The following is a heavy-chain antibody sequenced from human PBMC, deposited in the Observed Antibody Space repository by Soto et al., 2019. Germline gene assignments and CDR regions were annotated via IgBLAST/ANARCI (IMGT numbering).Heavy chain of an antibody. CDR1: GGSISSYY. CDR2: IYYSGST. Sequence: SETLSLTCTVSGGSISSYYWSWIRQPPGKGLEWIGYIYYSGSTNYNPSLKSRVTISVDTSKNQFSLKLSSVTAADTAVYYCGRWRHRGTFGTRGYHFCGLDVWGQGTTVTVSS. V-gene: IGHV4-59*12. CDR3: GRWRHRGTFGTRGYHFCGLDV. J-gene: IGHJ6*02. D-gene: IGHD3-16*01.